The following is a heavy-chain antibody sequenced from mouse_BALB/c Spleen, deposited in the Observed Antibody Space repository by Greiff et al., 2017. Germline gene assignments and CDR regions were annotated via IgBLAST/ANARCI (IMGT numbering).Heavy chain of an antibody. CDR2: IWSGGST. Sequence: VQVVESGPGLVQPSQSLSITCTVSGFSLTSYGVHWVRQSPGKGLEWLGVIWSGGSTDYNAAFISRLSISKDNSKSQVFFKMNSLQANDTAIYYCASYDYGWFAYWGQGTLVTVSA. J-gene: IGHJ3*01. CDR3: ASYDYGWFAY. D-gene: IGHD2-4*01. CDR1: GFSLTSYG. V-gene: IGHV2-2*02.